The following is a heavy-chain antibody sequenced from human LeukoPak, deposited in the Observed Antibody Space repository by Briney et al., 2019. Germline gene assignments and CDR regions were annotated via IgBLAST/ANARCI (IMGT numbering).Heavy chain of an antibody. V-gene: IGHV3-23*01. Sequence: HPGGSLRLSCAASGFTFSSYAMSWIRQAPAKGLEWVSAISGSGGSTYFADSVKGRFTISRDNSKNTLYLQMNSLRAEDTAVYYCARGSTYDFWSGDALDVWGQGTMVTVAS. D-gene: IGHD3-3*01. CDR3: ARGSTYDFWSGDALDV. J-gene: IGHJ3*01. CDR2: ISGSGGST. CDR1: GFTFSSYA.